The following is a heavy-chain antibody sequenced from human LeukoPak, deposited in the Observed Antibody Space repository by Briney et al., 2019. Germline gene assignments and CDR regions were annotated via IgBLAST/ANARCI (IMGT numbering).Heavy chain of an antibody. CDR3: ARQSFGSGSRDDALDI. V-gene: IGHV1-18*01. CDR2: ISAYNGNK. J-gene: IGHJ3*02. Sequence: GASVKVSCKASGYTFTNYGISWVRQAPGQGLEWMGWISAYNGNKNYAQKLPGRVTMTTDTSTSTAYMEVRSLRSDDTAMYYCARQSFGSGSRDDALDIWGQGTMVTVSS. CDR1: GYTFTNYG. D-gene: IGHD3-10*01.